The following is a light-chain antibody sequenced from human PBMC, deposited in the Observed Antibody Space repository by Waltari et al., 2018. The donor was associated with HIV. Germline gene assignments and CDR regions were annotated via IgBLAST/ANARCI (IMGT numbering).Light chain of an antibody. CDR3: QVWDSSSDLVV. CDR1: KIGNKS. Sequence: SYVLTQPPSVSVAPGQTARITCGGKKIGNKSVHWYQQKPGQAPVLVVNDDSDRPSGIPERFSGSTSGNTATLTSSRVEAGDEADYFCQVWDSSSDLVVFGGGTKLTVL. V-gene: IGLV3-21*02. CDR2: DDS. J-gene: IGLJ2*01.